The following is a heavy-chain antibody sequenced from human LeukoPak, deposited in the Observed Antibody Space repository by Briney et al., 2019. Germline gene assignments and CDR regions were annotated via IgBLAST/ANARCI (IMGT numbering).Heavy chain of an antibody. CDR3: AELGITMIGGV. V-gene: IGHV3-48*03. CDR1: GFTLSSYE. Sequence: PGGSLRLSCAASGFTLSSYEMNWVRQAPGKGLEWVSYISSSGSTIYYADSVKGRFTISRDNAKNSLYLQVNSLRAEDTAVYYCAELGITMIGGVWGKGTTVTISS. D-gene: IGHD3-10*02. J-gene: IGHJ6*04. CDR2: ISSSGSTI.